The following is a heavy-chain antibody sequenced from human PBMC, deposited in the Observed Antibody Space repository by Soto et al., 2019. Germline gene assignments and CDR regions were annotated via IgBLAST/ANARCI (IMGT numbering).Heavy chain of an antibody. CDR2: ISSSSSYI. CDR3: ARDYPRSDYYGVDV. Sequence: TGGSLRLSCAASGFTFSSYSMNWVRQAPGKGLEWVSSISSSSSYIYYADSVKGRFTISRDNAKNSLYLQMNSLRAEDTAVYYCARDYPRSDYYGVDVWGQGTTVTVSS. V-gene: IGHV3-21*01. CDR1: GFTFSSYS. J-gene: IGHJ6*02.